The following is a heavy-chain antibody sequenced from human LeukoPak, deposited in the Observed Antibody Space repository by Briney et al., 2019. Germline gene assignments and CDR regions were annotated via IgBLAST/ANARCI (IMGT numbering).Heavy chain of an antibody. V-gene: IGHV4-34*01. CDR1: GDSFSGYY. D-gene: IGHD1-1*01. J-gene: IGHJ4*02. Sequence: SETLSLTCAVYGDSFSGYYGRWVRQPPGKGLEWIGEINHTGSPTYNPPLNSPVTISVDTSKNQFSLKLSSVTAADTAVYYCARHQLEPHFDYWGQGTLVTVSS. CDR3: ARHQLEPHFDY. CDR2: INHTGSP.